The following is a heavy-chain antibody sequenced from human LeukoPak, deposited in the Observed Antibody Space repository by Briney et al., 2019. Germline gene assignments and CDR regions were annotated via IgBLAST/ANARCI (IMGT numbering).Heavy chain of an antibody. J-gene: IGHJ4*02. CDR1: GFTFSSDA. CDR3: AKDPNQLPRPGHFDC. CDR2: ITGSGDST. D-gene: IGHD2-2*01. Sequence: GGSLRLSCAATGFTFSSDAMGWVRQAPGKGLEWVSVITGSGDSTYYADSVKGRFTTSRDNSKNTLYLQMNSLRAEDTAVYYCAKDPNQLPRPGHFDCWGQGTLVTVSS. V-gene: IGHV3-23*01.